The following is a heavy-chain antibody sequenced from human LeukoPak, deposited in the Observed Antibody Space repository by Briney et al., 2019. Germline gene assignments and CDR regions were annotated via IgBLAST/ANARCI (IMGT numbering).Heavy chain of an antibody. CDR1: GFTFSSYA. D-gene: IGHD3-22*01. V-gene: IGHV3-23*01. CDR2: ISGSGGST. J-gene: IGHJ4*02. Sequence: HPGGSLRLSCAASGFTFSSYAMSWVRQAPGKELEWVSAISGSGGSTYYADSVKGRFTISRDNSKNTLYLQMNSLRAEDTAVYYCAKGLYDSSGYFDYWGQGTLVTVSS. CDR3: AKGLYDSSGYFDY.